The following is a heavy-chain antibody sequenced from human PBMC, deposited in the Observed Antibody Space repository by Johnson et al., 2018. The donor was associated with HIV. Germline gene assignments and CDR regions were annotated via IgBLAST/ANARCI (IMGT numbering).Heavy chain of an antibody. V-gene: IGHV3-NL1*01. D-gene: IGHD1-26*01. Sequence: QVQLVESGGGLVQPGRSLRLSCAASGFTFDDYAMHWVRQAPGKGLEWVSVISIGGSTYYADSVKGRFTISRDNSKNTLYLQMNSLRAEDTAVYYCAKGMGELLRIDAFDIWGQGTMVTVSS. CDR2: ISIGGST. CDR1: GFTFDDYA. J-gene: IGHJ3*02. CDR3: AKGMGELLRIDAFDI.